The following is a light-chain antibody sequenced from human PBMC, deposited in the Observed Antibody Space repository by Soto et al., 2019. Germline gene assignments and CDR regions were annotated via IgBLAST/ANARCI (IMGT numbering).Light chain of an antibody. J-gene: IGKJ1*01. V-gene: IGKV3-20*01. CDR2: GAS. CDR3: QQYGSSPRT. CDR1: QSVSSY. Sequence: EIVLTQSPGTLSLSPGERATLSCRASQSVSSYLAWYQQKPGQAPRLLIYGASTRATGIPDRFSGSGSGTDFTLTISRLEPEDFAVYYCQQYGSSPRTCGQGTKVDI.